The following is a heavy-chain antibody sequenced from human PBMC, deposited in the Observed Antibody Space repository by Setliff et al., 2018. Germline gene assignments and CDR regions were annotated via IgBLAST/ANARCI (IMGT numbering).Heavy chain of an antibody. D-gene: IGHD3-22*01. V-gene: IGHV4-4*07. Sequence: SETLSLTCTVSGDSISTYYWSWIRRPAGKGLEWIGRVFVDGSTNYNPSLKSRVTMSVDTSKNHVSLKLSSVTAADTAVYYCARAHTWSLPNDNSGYPGWFDPWGQGTLVTVSS. J-gene: IGHJ5*02. CDR1: GDSISTYY. CDR3: ARAHTWSLPNDNSGYPGWFDP. CDR2: VFVDGST.